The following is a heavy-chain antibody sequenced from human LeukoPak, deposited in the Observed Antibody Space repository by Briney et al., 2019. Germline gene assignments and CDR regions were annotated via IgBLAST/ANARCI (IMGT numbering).Heavy chain of an antibody. CDR2: IYYTGST. D-gene: IGHD6-13*01. CDR1: GDSITSYY. J-gene: IGHJ2*01. CDR3: ARVYYSSSYDYWYFDL. V-gene: IGHV4-59*01. Sequence: SETLSLTCTVSGDSITSYYWSWVRQPPGKGLEWIGYIYYTGSTNYNPSLKSRVTMSVDTSKNQFSLKLTSVTAADTAVYYCARVYYSSSYDYWYFDLWGRGTLVTVSS.